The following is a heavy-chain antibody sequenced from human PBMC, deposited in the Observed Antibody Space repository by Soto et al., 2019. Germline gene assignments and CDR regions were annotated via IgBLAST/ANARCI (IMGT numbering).Heavy chain of an antibody. V-gene: IGHV4-31*01. CDR1: VWSVSRLGYY. Sequence: SDTRSVTCTFAVWSVSRLGYYLSCILQHPEKGLDWIGYIYYTVNTYYDASLKSLVTISVDTSNNQFSLKLRSVTAEDTAVYYCARVGISSSDAFDIWGQGTTVPV. D-gene: IGHD6-6*01. CDR2: IYYTVNT. J-gene: IGHJ3*02. CDR3: ARVGISSSDAFDI.